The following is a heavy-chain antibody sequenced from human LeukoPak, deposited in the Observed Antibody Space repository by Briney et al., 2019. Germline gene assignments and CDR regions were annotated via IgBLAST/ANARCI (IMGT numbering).Heavy chain of an antibody. J-gene: IGHJ4*02. CDR2: INPNSGGT. CDR3: ATLYGDYARSDY. CDR1: GYTFAGYY. Sequence: ASVKVSCKASGYTFAGYYMHWVRQAPGQGLEWMGWINPNSGGTNYAQNFQGRVTMTRDTSISTAYMELSRLRSDDTAVYYCATLYGDYARSDYWGQGTLVTVSS. V-gene: IGHV1-2*02. D-gene: IGHD4-17*01.